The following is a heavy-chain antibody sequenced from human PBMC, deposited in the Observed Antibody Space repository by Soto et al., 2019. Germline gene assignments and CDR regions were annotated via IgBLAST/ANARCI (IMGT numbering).Heavy chain of an antibody. CDR2: LSGSCDST. Sequence: PGGSLRLSCAASGFTFSSYAMTWVRQAPGKGLEWVSTLSGSCDSTFYADSVKGRFTISRDNSKNTLYLQMNSLRAEDTAVYYCAKYGPRIVGATEAGYFDYWGQGTLVTVSS. CDR1: GFTFSSYA. J-gene: IGHJ4*02. V-gene: IGHV3-23*01. CDR3: AKYGPRIVGATEAGYFDY. D-gene: IGHD1-26*01.